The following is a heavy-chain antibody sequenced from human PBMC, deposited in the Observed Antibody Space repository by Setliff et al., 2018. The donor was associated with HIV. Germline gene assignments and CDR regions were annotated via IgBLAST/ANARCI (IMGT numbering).Heavy chain of an antibody. Sequence: SVKVSCKASGGTFSSYAISWVRQAPGQGLEWMGGIIPIFGTANYAQKFQGRVTITADESTSTAYMELSSLRSEDTAVYYWARASAPRGYSYGSNYYYYGMDVWGQGTTVTVSS. CDR3: ARASAPRGYSYGSNYYYYGMDV. D-gene: IGHD5-18*01. V-gene: IGHV1-69*13. CDR2: IIPIFGTA. J-gene: IGHJ6*02. CDR1: GGTFSSYA.